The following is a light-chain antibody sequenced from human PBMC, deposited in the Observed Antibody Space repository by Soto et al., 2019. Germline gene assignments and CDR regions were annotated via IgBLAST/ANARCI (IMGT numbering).Light chain of an antibody. J-gene: IGLJ2*01. Sequence: QSVLTQPASVSGAPGQSITISCTGTATDVGAYNYVSWYQQHPGKAPKLIIYAVSDRPSGVPDRFSTSKSGDTASLTISGLQGEDEAHYYCSSFTSRTTLVFGGGTQLTVL. CDR2: AVS. V-gene: IGLV2-14*01. CDR3: SSFTSRTTLV. CDR1: ATDVGAYNY.